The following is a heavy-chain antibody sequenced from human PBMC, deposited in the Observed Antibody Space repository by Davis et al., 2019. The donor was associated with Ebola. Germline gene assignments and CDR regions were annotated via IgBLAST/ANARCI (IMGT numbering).Heavy chain of an antibody. CDR3: ARHDYGDSHFDY. D-gene: IGHD4-17*01. V-gene: IGHV3-23*01. Sequence: GESLKISCAASGFVFSSYVMSWVRRAPGKGLEWVSTLGLSADTYYADSVKGRFTISRDNSKNTLHLQMNSLRVEDTAIYYCARHDYGDSHFDYWGQGTLVTVSS. CDR1: GFVFSSYV. CDR2: LGLSADT. J-gene: IGHJ4*02.